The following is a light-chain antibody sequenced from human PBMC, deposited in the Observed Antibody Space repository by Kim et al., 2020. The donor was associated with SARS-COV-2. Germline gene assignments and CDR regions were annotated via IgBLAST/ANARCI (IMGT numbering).Light chain of an antibody. V-gene: IGLV2-8*01. CDR2: EVS. J-gene: IGLJ1*01. CDR3: SSYAGKV. CDR1: SRAVGGYNY. Sequence: GLPGQSVTISCTGTSRAVGGYNYVSWYQQHPGKAPKLMIYEVSKRPSGVPDRFSGSKSGNTASLTVSGLQAEDEADYYCSSYAGKVFGTGTKVTVL.